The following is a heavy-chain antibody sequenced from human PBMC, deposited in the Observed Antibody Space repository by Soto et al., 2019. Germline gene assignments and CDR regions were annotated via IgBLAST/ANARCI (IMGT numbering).Heavy chain of an antibody. Sequence: PGGSLRLSCTGSGFNFADYGVSWFRQAPGKGLEWVGFIRSRAYAGTTEYAASVKDRFSFSRDDSNSVAYLQMNSLKTEDTAVYYCTRLRFMSVEVAVYYFVYSDQGSPGTVS. CDR3: TRLRFMSVEVAVYYFVY. CDR1: GFNFADYG. J-gene: IGHJ4*02. V-gene: IGHV3-49*03. CDR2: IRSRAYAGTT. D-gene: IGHD2-21*01.